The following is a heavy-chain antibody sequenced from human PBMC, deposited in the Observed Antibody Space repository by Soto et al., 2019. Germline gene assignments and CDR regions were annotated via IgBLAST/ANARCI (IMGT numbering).Heavy chain of an antibody. CDR3: AKKSSVAVFLTAQDL. Sequence: EVQLLESGGGLVQPGGSLRLSCAASGFTFSSYAMSWVRQAPGKGLEWVSAISGSGGSTYYADSVKGRFTISRDNSKNTMYLQMNSLRAEDTAVYYCAKKSSVAVFLTAQDLWGQGTLVTVSS. CDR1: GFTFSSYA. D-gene: IGHD6-19*01. CDR2: ISGSGGST. J-gene: IGHJ4*02. V-gene: IGHV3-23*01.